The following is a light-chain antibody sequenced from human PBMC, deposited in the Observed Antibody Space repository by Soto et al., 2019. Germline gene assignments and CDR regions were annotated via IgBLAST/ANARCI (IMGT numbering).Light chain of an antibody. CDR3: QQRSDWPLT. CDR2: EGS. CDR1: QAVNGH. V-gene: IGKV3-11*01. Sequence: EIILTQSPATLSLSAGERATLSCRASQAVNGHLAWYQHKPGQAPRLLIYEGSTRATGIPARFRGSGSETDFLPPITSLEPEDSAVYYRQQRSDWPLTFGGGTKVEI. J-gene: IGKJ4*01.